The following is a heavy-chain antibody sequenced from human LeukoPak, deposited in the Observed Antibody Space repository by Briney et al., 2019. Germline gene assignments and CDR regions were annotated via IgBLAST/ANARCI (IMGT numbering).Heavy chain of an antibody. D-gene: IGHD2-2*01. Sequence: PGGSLRLSCAASGFIVSNYYMNWVRQAPGKGLECVSVIYNGGATYYADSVKGRLTISRDNSKNTLYLQMNGLRAEDTAVYFCAREFGSGTFDWGQGTLVTVSS. V-gene: IGHV3-53*01. CDR1: GFIVSNYY. CDR3: AREFGSGTFD. J-gene: IGHJ4*02. CDR2: IYNGGAT.